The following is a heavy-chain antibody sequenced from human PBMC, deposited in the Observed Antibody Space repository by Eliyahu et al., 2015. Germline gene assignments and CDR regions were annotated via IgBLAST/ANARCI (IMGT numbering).Heavy chain of an antibody. Sequence: EVQLVESGGGLVQPGGSLRLSCAASXFPFXXYSXNWVRQAPGKGLEGVSYISSSSRTIYYADSVKGRFTISRDNAKNSLYLQMNSLRAEDTAVYYCARDHGESSVTTGYYYYMDVWGKGTTVTVSS. CDR3: ARDHGESSVTTGYYYYMDV. D-gene: IGHD4-17*01. V-gene: IGHV3-48*01. J-gene: IGHJ6*03. CDR1: XFPFXXYS. CDR2: ISSSSRTI.